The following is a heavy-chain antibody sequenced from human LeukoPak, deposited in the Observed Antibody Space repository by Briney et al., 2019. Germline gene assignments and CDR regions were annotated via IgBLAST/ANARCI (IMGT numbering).Heavy chain of an antibody. Sequence: VKPSETLSLTCTVSGGSVSGYYRSWIRQPPGKGLEWITYFYYGGRTNYNPSLRSRVTVSVDTSKNQFSLKLNSVTAADTAVYYCARAPSYCGGDCTVYFDYWGQGILVTVSS. CDR3: ARAPSYCGGDCTVYFDY. CDR2: FYYGGRT. D-gene: IGHD2-21*02. J-gene: IGHJ4*02. CDR1: GGSVSGYY. V-gene: IGHV4-59*02.